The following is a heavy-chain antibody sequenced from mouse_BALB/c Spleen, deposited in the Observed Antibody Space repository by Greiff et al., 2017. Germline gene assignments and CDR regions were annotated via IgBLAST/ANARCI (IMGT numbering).Heavy chain of an antibody. J-gene: IGHJ3*01. V-gene: IGHV1-80*01. CDR3: ARSYGSPAWFAY. CDR2: IYPGDGDT. D-gene: IGHD1-1*01. Sequence: LVESGAELVRPGSSVKISCKASGYAFSSYWMNWVKQRPGQGLEWIGQIYPGDGDTNYNGKFKGKATLTADKSSSTAYMQLSSLTSEDSAVYFCARSYGSPAWFAYWGQGTLVTVAA. CDR1: GYAFSSYW.